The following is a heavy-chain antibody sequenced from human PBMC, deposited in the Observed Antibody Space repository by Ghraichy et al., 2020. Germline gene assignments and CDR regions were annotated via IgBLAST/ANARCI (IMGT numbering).Heavy chain of an antibody. D-gene: IGHD3-10*01. CDR3: ATDPLSFGELRNFGY. V-gene: IGHV4-38-2*02. Sequence: SETLSLTCTVSGYSISSDYYWGCIRQPPGKGLEWIGSIHHSGSTYNPSLKSRVTISVDTSKNQFSLKLNSVTAADTAVYYCATDPLSFGELRNFGYWGQGTLVTVSS. CDR1: GYSISSDYY. J-gene: IGHJ4*02. CDR2: IHHSGST.